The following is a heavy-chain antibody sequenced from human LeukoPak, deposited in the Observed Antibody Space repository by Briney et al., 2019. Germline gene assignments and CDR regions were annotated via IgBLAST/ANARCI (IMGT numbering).Heavy chain of an antibody. J-gene: IGHJ3*02. V-gene: IGHV3-48*03. D-gene: IGHD3-22*01. CDR1: GFTFSSYE. CDR2: ISSSGSTI. Sequence: GGSLRLSCAASGFTFSSYEMNWVRQAPGKGLEWVSYISSSGSTIYYADSVKGRFTISRDNSKNTLYLQMNSLRAEDTAVYYCAKEGLNDYYDPGLAAFDIWGQGTMVTVSS. CDR3: AKEGLNDYYDPGLAAFDI.